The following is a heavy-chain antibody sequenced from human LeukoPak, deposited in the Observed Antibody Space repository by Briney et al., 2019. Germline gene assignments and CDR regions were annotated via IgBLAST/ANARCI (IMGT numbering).Heavy chain of an antibody. CDR3: ARKSASGYYSNFDY. V-gene: IGHV4-59*01. D-gene: IGHD3-22*01. CDR1: GGSISSYS. CDR2: IFYSGNT. Sequence: SETLSLTCTVSGGSISSYSWSWIRQPPGKGLEWIGSIFYSGNTNQNPSLKSRVAISLDTSKNQFSLKLSSVTAADTAVYYCARKSASGYYSNFDYWGQGTLVTVSS. J-gene: IGHJ4*02.